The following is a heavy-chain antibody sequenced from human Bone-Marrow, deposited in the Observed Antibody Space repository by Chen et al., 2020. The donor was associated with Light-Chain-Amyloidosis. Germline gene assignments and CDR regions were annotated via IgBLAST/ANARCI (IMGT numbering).Heavy chain of an antibody. J-gene: IGHJ4*02. CDR3: ATSDPYQLLSFFDY. Sequence: QVQLQESGPGLVRPSETLSLSCAVPGHSIRSGYFWGWIRQPPGRGLEWIGSVYHSGSTYYSPSLKSRVTISVDTSKNQFSLRLTSVTAADTAVYYCATSDPYQLLSFFDYWGQGTLVTVSS. D-gene: IGHD2-2*01. V-gene: IGHV4-38-2*01. CDR2: VYHSGST. CDR1: GHSIRSGYF.